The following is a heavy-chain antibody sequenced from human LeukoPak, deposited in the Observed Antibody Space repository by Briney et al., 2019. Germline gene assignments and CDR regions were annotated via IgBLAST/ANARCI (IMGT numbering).Heavy chain of an antibody. CDR1: GFIFSNYA. CDR2: ISGSGGNT. J-gene: IGHJ4*02. V-gene: IGHV3-23*01. D-gene: IGHD3-22*01. CDR3: VRDDDRPDNGLDY. Sequence: GGSLRLSCTASGFIFSNYAMSWVRQAPGKGLEWVSVISGSGGNTYYADSVKGRFTISRDNSKNTLYLQMNSLRAEDTALYYCVRDDDRPDNGLDYWGQGTLVTVSS.